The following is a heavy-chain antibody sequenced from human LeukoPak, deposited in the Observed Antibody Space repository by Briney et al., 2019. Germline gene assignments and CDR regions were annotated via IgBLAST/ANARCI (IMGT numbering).Heavy chain of an antibody. V-gene: IGHV4-61*02. CDR3: ARERGALDDFWSVQPRSWFDP. CDR1: GGSISSGSYY. Sequence: PSETLSLTCTVSGGSISSGSYYWSWIRQPAGKGLERIGRIYTSGSTNYNPSLKSRVTISVDTSKNQFSLKLSSVTAADTAVYYCARERGALDDFWSVQPRSWFDPWGQGTLVTVSS. CDR2: IYTSGST. D-gene: IGHD3-3*01. J-gene: IGHJ5*02.